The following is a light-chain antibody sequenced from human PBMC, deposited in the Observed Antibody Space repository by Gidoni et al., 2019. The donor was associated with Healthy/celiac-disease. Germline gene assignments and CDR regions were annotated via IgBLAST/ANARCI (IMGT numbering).Light chain of an antibody. J-gene: IGKJ2*03. CDR2: GAS. CDR1: QSVSSSY. Sequence: EIVLTQSPGTLSLSPGARATLSCRATQSVSSSYLAWYQQKPGQAPRLLIYGASSRATGIPDRFSGSGSGTDFTLTISRLDPEDFAVYYCQQYGSSPYSFXQXTKLEIK. V-gene: IGKV3-20*01. CDR3: QQYGSSPYS.